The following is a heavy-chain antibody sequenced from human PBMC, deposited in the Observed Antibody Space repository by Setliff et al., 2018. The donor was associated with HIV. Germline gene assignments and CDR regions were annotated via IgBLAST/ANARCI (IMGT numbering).Heavy chain of an antibody. CDR2: IKGDGSGA. CDR1: GFTFRDYW. J-gene: IGHJ4*02. Sequence: PGGSLRLSCTASGFTFRDYWMHWVRQAPGKGLEWVSRIKGDGSGATYVDSVKGRFSISRGNTKNTLYLQMNGLRPEDTALYYCTKDYHVAATDYWGQGTLVTVSS. D-gene: IGHD6-13*01. V-gene: IGHV3-74*01. CDR3: TKDYHVAATDY.